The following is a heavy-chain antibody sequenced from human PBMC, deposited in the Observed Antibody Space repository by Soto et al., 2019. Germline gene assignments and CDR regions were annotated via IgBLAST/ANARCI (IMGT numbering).Heavy chain of an antibody. V-gene: IGHV4-59*01. CDR2: IYYSGST. J-gene: IGHJ3*02. CDR1: GGSISSYY. Sequence: SQTLSLTCTVSGGSISSYYWSWIRQPPGKGLEWIGYIYYSGSTNYNPSLKSRVTISVDTSKNQFSLKLSSVTAADTAVYYCAREEAGAFDIWGQGTMVTVSS. CDR3: AREEAGAFDI.